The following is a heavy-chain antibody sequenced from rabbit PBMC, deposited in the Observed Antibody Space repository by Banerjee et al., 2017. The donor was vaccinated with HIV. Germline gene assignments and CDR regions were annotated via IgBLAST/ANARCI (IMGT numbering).Heavy chain of an antibody. V-gene: IGHV1S45*01. CDR2: IYAGSSGST. J-gene: IGHJ4*01. D-gene: IGHD8-1*01. CDR3: ARGAGSSYYTGNYFNL. CDR1: GFSFSSSYW. Sequence: QEQLEESGGDLVKPEGSLTLTCTASGFSFSSSYWICWVRQAPGKGLEWIACIYAGSSGSTYYASWAKGRFTISKTSSTTVTLQMTSLTAADTATYFCARGAGSSYYTGNYFNLWGPGTLVTVS.